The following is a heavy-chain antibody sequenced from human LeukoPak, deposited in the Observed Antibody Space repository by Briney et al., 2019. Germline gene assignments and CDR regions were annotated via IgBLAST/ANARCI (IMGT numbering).Heavy chain of an antibody. Sequence: SETLSLTCTVSGYSISSGYCWGWIRQPPGKGLEWIGYIYYSGSTYYNPSLKSPVTISVDTSKNQFSLRLSSATAADTAVCYCARGDGLQTPDAFDIWGQGTMVTVSS. D-gene: IGHD3-16*01. V-gene: IGHV4-38-2*02. J-gene: IGHJ3*02. CDR2: IYYSGST. CDR1: GYSISSGYC. CDR3: ARGDGLQTPDAFDI.